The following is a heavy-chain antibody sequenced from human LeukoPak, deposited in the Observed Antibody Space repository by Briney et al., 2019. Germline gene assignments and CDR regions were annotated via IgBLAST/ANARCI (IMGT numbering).Heavy chain of an antibody. CDR2: ISAYNGNT. CDR3: ARDSNTVLLWFGENLDY. Sequence: GASVKVSCKASGYTFISYGISWVRQAPGQGLEWMGWISAYNGNTNYAQKLQGRVTMTTDTSTSTAYMELRSLRSDDTAVYYCARDSNTVLLWFGENLDYWGQGTLVTVSS. D-gene: IGHD3-10*01. V-gene: IGHV1-18*01. CDR1: GYTFISYG. J-gene: IGHJ4*02.